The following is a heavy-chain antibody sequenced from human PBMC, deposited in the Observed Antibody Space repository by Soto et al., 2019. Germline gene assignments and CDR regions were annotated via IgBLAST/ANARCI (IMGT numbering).Heavy chain of an antibody. CDR1: GDSISSGYH. D-gene: IGHD2-8*01. J-gene: IGHJ6*02. V-gene: IGHV4-38-2*02. CDR2: INHSGST. Sequence: SETLSLTCTVSGDSISSGYHWAWMRQPPGMRLEWIGEINHSGSTNYHPSLKSRVTISVDTSKNQFSLKLSSVTAADTAVYYCARGLPYCTNGVCYTVDYYGMDVWGQGTTVTVS. CDR3: ARGLPYCTNGVCYTVDYYGMDV.